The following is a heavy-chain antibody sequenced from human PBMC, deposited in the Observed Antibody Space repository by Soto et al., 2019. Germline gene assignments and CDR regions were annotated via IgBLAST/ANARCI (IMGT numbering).Heavy chain of an antibody. CDR2: MNPNSGST. J-gene: IGHJ3*02. CDR3: ASAYSSGRDAFDI. CDR1: GYTFTSDD. Sequence: ASVKVSCKASGYTFTSDDINWVRQAAGQGLEWMGWMNPNSGSTGYAQKLQGRVTMTSNTSISTAYMELSGLRSEDAAVYYCASAYSSGRDAFDIWGQGTMVTVSS. D-gene: IGHD6-19*01. V-gene: IGHV1-8*01.